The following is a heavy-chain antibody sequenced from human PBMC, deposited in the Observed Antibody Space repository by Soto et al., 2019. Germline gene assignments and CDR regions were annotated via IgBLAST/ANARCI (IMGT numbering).Heavy chain of an antibody. CDR3: TTDPSKSDYDFWGEDTDY. CDR2: IKSKTDGGTT. D-gene: IGHD3-3*01. V-gene: IGHV3-15*01. Sequence: GGSLRLSCAASGFTFSNAWMSWVRQAPGKGLEWVGRIKSKTDGGTTDYAAPVKGRFTISRDDSKNTLYLQMNSLKTEDTAVYYCTTDPSKSDYDFWGEDTDYWGQGTLVTVSS. CDR1: GFTFSNAW. J-gene: IGHJ4*02.